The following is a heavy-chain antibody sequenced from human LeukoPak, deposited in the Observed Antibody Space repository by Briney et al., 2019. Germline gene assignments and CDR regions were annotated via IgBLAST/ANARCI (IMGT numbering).Heavy chain of an antibody. CDR1: GYTFIGYY. Sequence: ASVKVSCKASGYTFIGYYIHWVRQAPGQGLEWMGWINPNSGGTNYAQKFQGRVTMTRDTSISTADMELSRLRSDDTAVYYCARGRDTDYGDYTNWFDPWGQGALVTVSS. CDR3: ARGRDTDYGDYTNWFDP. CDR2: INPNSGGT. V-gene: IGHV1-2*02. D-gene: IGHD4-17*01. J-gene: IGHJ5*02.